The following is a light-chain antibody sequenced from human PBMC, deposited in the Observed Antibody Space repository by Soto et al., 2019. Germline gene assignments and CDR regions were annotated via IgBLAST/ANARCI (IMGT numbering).Light chain of an antibody. CDR1: QNVFYSSTNRTY. CDR2: WAF. CDR3: QQYYTTPYT. J-gene: IGKJ2*01. Sequence: DIVMTQSPDSLALSLGERATINCKSSQNVFYSSTNRTYLAWYQQKTGQPPKVLIYWAFTRESGVPDRFSGRGSGTDFALAISSLQAEDVAVYYCQQYYTTPYTFGQGTKLEIK. V-gene: IGKV4-1*01.